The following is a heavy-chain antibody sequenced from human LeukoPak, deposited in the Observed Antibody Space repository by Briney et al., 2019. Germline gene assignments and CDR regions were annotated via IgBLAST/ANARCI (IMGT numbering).Heavy chain of an antibody. CDR2: IIWNSGAI. CDR1: GFSFDDYA. Sequence: PGGSLRLSCAASGFSFDDYAMHWVRQAPGKGLEWVSGIIWNSGAIGYADSVKGRFTISRDNAKNSLYLQMNSLRAEDMALYYCAKDRRPRRLGGDAFDIWGQGTMVTVSS. V-gene: IGHV3-9*03. J-gene: IGHJ3*02. CDR3: AKDRRPRRLGGDAFDI.